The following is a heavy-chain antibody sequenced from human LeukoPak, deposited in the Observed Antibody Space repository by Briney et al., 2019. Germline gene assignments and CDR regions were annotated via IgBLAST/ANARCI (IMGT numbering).Heavy chain of an antibody. CDR3: AKGGYSSGYYFDY. CDR2: ISGSGGST. V-gene: IGHV3-23*01. Sequence: PGGSLRLSCAASGFTFSSYAMSWVRQAPGKGLEWVSAISGSGGSTNYADSVKGRFTISRDTSKNTLYLQINSLRAEDTAVYYCAKGGYSSGYYFDYWGQGTLVTVSS. D-gene: IGHD6-19*01. CDR1: GFTFSSYA. J-gene: IGHJ4*02.